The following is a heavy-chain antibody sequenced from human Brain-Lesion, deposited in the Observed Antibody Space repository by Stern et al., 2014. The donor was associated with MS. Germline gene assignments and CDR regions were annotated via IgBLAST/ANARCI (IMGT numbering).Heavy chain of an antibody. V-gene: IGHV4-39*01. CDR2: IYYSGNT. D-gene: IGHD2-15*01. CDR3: AGEEDIRYCSGGSCTGNWFDP. Sequence: QVQLQESGPGLVKPSETLSLTCTVAGGSVSSTSYAWAWIRQPPGKGLEWIGTIYYSGNTYYSPSLKSRLTLSLDTSKNQFSLQLRSGTAADTAVYYCAGEEDIRYCSGGSCTGNWFDPWGQGTLVTVSS. J-gene: IGHJ5*02. CDR1: GGSVSSTSYA.